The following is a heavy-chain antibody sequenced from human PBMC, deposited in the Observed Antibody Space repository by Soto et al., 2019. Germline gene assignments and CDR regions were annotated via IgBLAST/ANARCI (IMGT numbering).Heavy chain of an antibody. D-gene: IGHD3-22*01. J-gene: IGHJ4*02. Sequence: EVQPVESGGGLVQPGGSLRLSCAASGFNFGSGWMHWVRQAPGKGLVWVSRIDSDGSRPTYADSVKGRFTISRDNAKNTLYLQMSSLTAEDTALYYCSRDPLNYYDSDWGQGTLVTVSS. V-gene: IGHV3-74*01. CDR2: IDSDGSRP. CDR3: SRDPLNYYDSD. CDR1: GFNFGSGW.